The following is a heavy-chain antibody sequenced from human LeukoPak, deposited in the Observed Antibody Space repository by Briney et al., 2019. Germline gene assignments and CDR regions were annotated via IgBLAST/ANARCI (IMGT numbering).Heavy chain of an antibody. CDR2: IKQDGSEK. CDR1: GFTFSSYW. CDR3: ARYGKYGYGFPYYYYGMDV. D-gene: IGHD5-24*01. V-gene: IGHV3-7*01. J-gene: IGHJ6*02. Sequence: GGSLRLSCAVSGFTFSSYWMSWVRQAPGKGLEWVANIKQDGSEKYYVDSVKGRFTISRDNAKNSLYLQMNSLRAEDTAVYYCARYGKYGYGFPYYYYGMDVWGQGTTVTVSS.